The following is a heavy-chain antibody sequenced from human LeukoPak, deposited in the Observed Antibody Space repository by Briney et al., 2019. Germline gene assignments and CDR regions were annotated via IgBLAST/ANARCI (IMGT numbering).Heavy chain of an antibody. J-gene: IGHJ4*02. CDR2: ISGSGGST. D-gene: IGHD3-22*01. V-gene: IGHV3-23*01. CDR1: GVTVSDSF. CDR3: AKSSYYDASGYYREYYFDS. Sequence: PGGSLRLSCAASGVTVSDSFMTWGRQAPGKGLEWVSSISGSGGSTPYVDSVKGRFTISRDKTKNTLYLQMNSLRAEDTAVYYCAKSSYYDASGYYREYYFDSWGQGTLVTVSS.